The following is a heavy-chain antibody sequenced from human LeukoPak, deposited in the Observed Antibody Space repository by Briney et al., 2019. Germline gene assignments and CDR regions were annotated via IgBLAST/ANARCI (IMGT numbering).Heavy chain of an antibody. V-gene: IGHV4-31*03. Sequence: SETLSLTCTVSGGSISSGGYYWSWIRQHPGKGLEWIGYIYYSGSTYYSPSLKSRVTISVDTSKNQFSLKLSSVTAADTAVYYCARGRYSSSLDDYWGQGTLVTVSS. CDR1: GGSISSGGYY. J-gene: IGHJ4*02. CDR2: IYYSGST. D-gene: IGHD6-13*01. CDR3: ARGRYSSSLDDY.